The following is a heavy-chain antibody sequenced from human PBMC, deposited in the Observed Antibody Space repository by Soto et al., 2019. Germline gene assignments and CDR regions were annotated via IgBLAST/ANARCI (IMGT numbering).Heavy chain of an antibody. CDR3: ARDGPYSYAPQAQDY. Sequence: HPGGSLRLSCAASGFTFSSYWMSWVRQAPGKGLEWVANIKQDGSEKYYVDSVKGRFTISRDNAKNSLYLQMNSLRAEDTAVYYCARDGPYSYAPQAQDYWGQGTLVTVSS. CDR1: GFTFSSYW. CDR2: IKQDGSEK. V-gene: IGHV3-7*03. J-gene: IGHJ4*02. D-gene: IGHD5-18*01.